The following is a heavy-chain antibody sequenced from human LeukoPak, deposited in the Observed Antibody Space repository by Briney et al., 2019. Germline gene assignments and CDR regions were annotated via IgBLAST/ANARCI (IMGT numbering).Heavy chain of an antibody. CDR3: ARDRRNWKVSRGEFDP. J-gene: IGHJ5*02. V-gene: IGHV3-33*01. CDR1: GFTFSSYG. Sequence: GGSLRLSCAASGFTFSSYGMHWVRQAPGKGLEWVAVIWPDGSNIYYADSVKGRFTISRDNSKNMLYLQMNSLRAEDTAVYYCARDRRNWKVSRGEFDPWGQGTLVTVSS. CDR2: IWPDGSNI. D-gene: IGHD1-1*01.